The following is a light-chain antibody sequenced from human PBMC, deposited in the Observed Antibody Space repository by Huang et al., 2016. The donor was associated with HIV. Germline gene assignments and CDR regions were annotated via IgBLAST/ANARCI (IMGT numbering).Light chain of an antibody. V-gene: IGKV3-20*01. J-gene: IGKJ2*01. CDR3: QHYGTSPQT. CDR1: QSINNNY. Sequence: EIVLTQSPGTLSLSLGEGATLSCRASQSINNNYLAWFQQKPGQPPRLLIYVASSRATGVPDRFTGSGSGTDFNLTISRLETEDFAMYFCQHYGTSPQTFGQGTKLEIK. CDR2: VAS.